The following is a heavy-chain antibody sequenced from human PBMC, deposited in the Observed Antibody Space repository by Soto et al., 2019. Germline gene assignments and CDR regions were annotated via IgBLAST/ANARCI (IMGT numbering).Heavy chain of an antibody. Sequence: VQLLESGGGLVQPGGSLRLSCAASGFTFSSYAMSWVRQAPGKGLEWVSAISGSGGSTYYADSVKGRFTISRDNSKNTLYLQMNSLRAEDTAVYYCAKAPMVRGVIITNYFDYWGQGTLVTVSS. D-gene: IGHD3-10*01. CDR3: AKAPMVRGVIITNYFDY. V-gene: IGHV3-23*01. CDR2: ISGSGGST. CDR1: GFTFSSYA. J-gene: IGHJ4*02.